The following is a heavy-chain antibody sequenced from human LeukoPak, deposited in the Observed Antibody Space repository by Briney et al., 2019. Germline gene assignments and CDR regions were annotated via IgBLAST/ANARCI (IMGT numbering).Heavy chain of an antibody. J-gene: IGHJ5*02. Sequence: SETLSLTCTVSGGSVSSGSYYWSWIRQPPGKGLEWIGYTYYSGSTNYNPSLKSRVTISVDTSKNQFSLKLSSVTAADTAVYYCVRAPRYYDILTGFFEFDPWGQGTLVTVSS. V-gene: IGHV4-61*01. CDR3: VRAPRYYDILTGFFEFDP. CDR2: TYYSGST. D-gene: IGHD3-9*01. CDR1: GGSVSSGSYY.